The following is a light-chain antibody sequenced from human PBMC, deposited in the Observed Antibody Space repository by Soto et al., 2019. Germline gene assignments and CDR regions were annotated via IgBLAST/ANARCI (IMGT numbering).Light chain of an antibody. CDR1: QSVSTN. CDR2: GAS. CDR3: QQYNTWPRT. V-gene: IGKV3-15*01. Sequence: EIVMTQSPATLSVPPGERATLSCRANQSVSTNFAWYHQKPGHAPSLLIYGASTRATAVPARFSASGSGTEFTLTISSLQSEDCAVYYCQQYNTWPRTFGQGTKVDI. J-gene: IGKJ1*01.